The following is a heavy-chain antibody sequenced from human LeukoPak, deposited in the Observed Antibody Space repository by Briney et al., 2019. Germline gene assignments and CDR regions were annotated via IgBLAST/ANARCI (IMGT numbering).Heavy chain of an antibody. CDR2: IIPIFGTA. CDR3: ARVLWGGNEGFDY. V-gene: IGHV1-69*13. D-gene: IGHD4-23*01. J-gene: IGHJ4*02. CDR1: GGTFSSYA. Sequence: ASVKVSCKASGGTFSSYAISWVRQAPGQGLEWMGGIIPIFGTANYAQKFQGRVTITADESTSTAYMELSSLRSEDTAVYYCARVLWGGNEGFDYWGQGTLVTVSS.